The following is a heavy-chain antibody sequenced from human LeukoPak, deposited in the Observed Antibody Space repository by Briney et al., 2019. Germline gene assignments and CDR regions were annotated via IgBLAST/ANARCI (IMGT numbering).Heavy chain of an antibody. D-gene: IGHD5-18*01. J-gene: IGHJ4*02. CDR3: ARDPMVTPVDY. CDR2: ISSSGSTI. Sequence: PGGSLRLSCAASGFTFSSYEMNWACQAPGKGLEWVSYISSSGSTIYYADSVKGRFTISRDNAKNSLYLQMNSLRAEDTAVYYCARDPMVTPVDYWGQGTLVTVSS. V-gene: IGHV3-48*03. CDR1: GFTFSSYE.